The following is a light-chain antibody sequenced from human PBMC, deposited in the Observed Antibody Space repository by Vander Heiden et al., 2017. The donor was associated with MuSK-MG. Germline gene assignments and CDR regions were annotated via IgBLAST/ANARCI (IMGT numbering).Light chain of an antibody. CDR1: QSISSW. V-gene: IGKV1-5*03. CDR3: QHDNSYLCT. CDR2: KAS. Sequence: DIQMTQSPSTLSASVGDRVTITCRASQSISSWLAWYQQKPGKAPKLLIYKASSLESGVPSRFSGSGSGTEFTLTISSLQPDDFATYYCQHDNSYLCTFGQGTKLEIK. J-gene: IGKJ2*02.